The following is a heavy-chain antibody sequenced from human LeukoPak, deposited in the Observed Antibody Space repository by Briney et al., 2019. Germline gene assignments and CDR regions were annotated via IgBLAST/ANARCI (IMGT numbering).Heavy chain of an antibody. CDR3: ARVLRFLEWSIPSP. Sequence: GGSLRLSCAASGFTFSSYSMNWVRQAPGKGLEWVSSISSSSSYIYYADSVKGRFTISRDNAKNSLYLQMNSLRAEDTAVYYCARVLRFLEWSIPSPWGQGTMVTVSS. V-gene: IGHV3-21*01. D-gene: IGHD3-3*01. J-gene: IGHJ3*01. CDR1: GFTFSSYS. CDR2: ISSSSSYI.